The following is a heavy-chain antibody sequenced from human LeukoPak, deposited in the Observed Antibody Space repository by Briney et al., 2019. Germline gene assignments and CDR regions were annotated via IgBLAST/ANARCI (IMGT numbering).Heavy chain of an antibody. CDR2: ISYDGSNK. CDR3: AGLGYSYGYDSADY. CDR1: GFTFSSYG. V-gene: IGHV3-30*19. Sequence: GGSLRPSCAASGFTFSSYGMHWVRQAPGKGLEWVAVISYDGSNKYYADSVKGRFTISRDNSKNTLYLQMNSLRAEDTAVYYCAGLGYSYGYDSADYWGQGTLVIVSS. D-gene: IGHD5-18*01. J-gene: IGHJ4*02.